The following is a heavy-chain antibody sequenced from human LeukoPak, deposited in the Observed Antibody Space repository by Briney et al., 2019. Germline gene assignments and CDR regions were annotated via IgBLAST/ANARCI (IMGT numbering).Heavy chain of an antibody. V-gene: IGHV3-21*03. D-gene: IGHD6-25*01. CDR2: ISTSSSYI. Sequence: EGSLRLSCAASGFTFSSYGMRWVRQAPGKGLEWVSSISTSSSYIYYADSVKGRFTISRDNAKNSLYLQMNSLRAEDTAVYYCARRAAVAGTFDPWGQGTLVTVSS. J-gene: IGHJ5*02. CDR3: ARRAAVAGTFDP. CDR1: GFTFSSYG.